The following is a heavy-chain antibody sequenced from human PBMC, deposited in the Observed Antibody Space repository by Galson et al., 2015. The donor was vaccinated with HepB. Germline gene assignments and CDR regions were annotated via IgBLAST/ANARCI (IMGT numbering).Heavy chain of an antibody. CDR3: ARRFHGGPSFDY. J-gene: IGHJ4*02. CDR1: GFTFSSYA. V-gene: IGHV3-30-3*01. D-gene: IGHD3-16*01. Sequence: SLRLSCAASGFTFSSYAMHWVRQAPGKGLEWVAVISYDGSNKYYADSVKGRFTISRDNSKNTLYLQMNSLRAEGTAVYYCARRFHGGPSFDYWGQGTLVTVSS. CDR2: ISYDGSNK.